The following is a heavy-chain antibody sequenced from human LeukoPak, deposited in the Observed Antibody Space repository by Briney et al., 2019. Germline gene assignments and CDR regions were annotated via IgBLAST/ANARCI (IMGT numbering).Heavy chain of an antibody. CDR1: GFTFSSYA. Sequence: PGGSLRLSCAASGFTFSSYAMHWVRQAPGKGLEWVAVISYDGSNKYYADSVKGRFTISRDNSKNTLYLQTNSLRAEDTAVYYCARSRQRWLQYDAFDIWGQGTMVTVSS. V-gene: IGHV3-30-3*01. CDR2: ISYDGSNK. CDR3: ARSRQRWLQYDAFDI. D-gene: IGHD4-4*01. J-gene: IGHJ3*02.